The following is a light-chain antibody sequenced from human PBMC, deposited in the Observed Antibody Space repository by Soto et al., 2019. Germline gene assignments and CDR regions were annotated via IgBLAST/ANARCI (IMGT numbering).Light chain of an antibody. Sequence: DIQMTQSPSSLSASVGDRVTITCRSNQSISDYLNWYQQKPGKAHKFLIYASSSLQSGVPSRFRGSGSGTLFTLTISSLQPEDFATYYCQQSYSTPPITFGHGTRLEIK. V-gene: IGKV1-39*01. CDR3: QQSYSTPPIT. CDR2: ASS. J-gene: IGKJ5*01. CDR1: QSISDY.